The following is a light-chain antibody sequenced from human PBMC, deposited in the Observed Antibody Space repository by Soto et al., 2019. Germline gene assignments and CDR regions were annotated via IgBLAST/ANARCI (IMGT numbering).Light chain of an antibody. CDR1: QSVSGY. CDR2: DAS. J-gene: IGKJ4*01. V-gene: IGKV3-11*01. Sequence: EIVLTQSPATLSLSPGNRATLSCRASQSVSGYLAWYQQKPGQAPRLLIYDASNRATGIPARFSGSGSGTDFPPPTPGRELKVLEFYYCKQGSTGPPSFGGGTKVET. CDR3: KQGSTGPPS.